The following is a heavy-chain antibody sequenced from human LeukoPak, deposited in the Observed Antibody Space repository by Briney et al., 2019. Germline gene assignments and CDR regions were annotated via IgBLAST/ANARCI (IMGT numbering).Heavy chain of an antibody. CDR1: GGSIRSSNYY. J-gene: IGHJ5*02. V-gene: IGHV4-39*01. Sequence: SETLPLTCNVLGGSIRSSNYYWGWIRQPPGKGLEWIGSIYYSGSTYYNPSLKGRGTMSVDTSNNQFSLKLTSATATDTAVYYCVRLFYYDSRGPPSWGQGTLVTVSS. CDR3: VRLFYYDSRGPPS. CDR2: IYYSGST. D-gene: IGHD3-22*01.